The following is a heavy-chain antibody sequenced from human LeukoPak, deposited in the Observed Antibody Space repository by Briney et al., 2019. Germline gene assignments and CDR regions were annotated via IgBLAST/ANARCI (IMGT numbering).Heavy chain of an antibody. CDR1: GGSLSSDY. Sequence: PSETLSLTCAVSGGSLSSDYWTWIRQPAGKGLWWVARISSSVTTNYNPSLKSRVTMSVDTSKNQFSLNLTSVTAADTAVYYCARALPSGSGRGLDVWGQGTTVTVSS. V-gene: IGHV4-4*07. CDR2: ISSSVTT. J-gene: IGHJ6*02. CDR3: ARALPSGSGRGLDV. D-gene: IGHD3-10*01.